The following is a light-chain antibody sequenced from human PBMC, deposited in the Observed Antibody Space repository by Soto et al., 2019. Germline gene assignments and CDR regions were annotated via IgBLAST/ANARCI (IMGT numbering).Light chain of an antibody. Sequence: ETVLTQSPATLSLSPGERATLSCRASQSISNSLAWYQHKPGQAPRLLIYDASNRATGIPARFSGSRSGTDFTLTISSLEPEDFAVYYCQQRSNWPLFGGGTKVEIE. CDR1: QSISNS. V-gene: IGKV3-11*01. J-gene: IGKJ4*01. CDR3: QQRSNWPL. CDR2: DAS.